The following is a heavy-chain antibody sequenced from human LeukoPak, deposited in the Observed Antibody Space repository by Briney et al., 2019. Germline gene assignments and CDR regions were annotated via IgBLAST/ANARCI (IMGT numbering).Heavy chain of an antibody. D-gene: IGHD2-2*01. V-gene: IGHV3-48*03. Sequence: PGGSLRLSCAASGFTFSSYEMNWVRQAPGKGLEWVSYISSSGSTIYYADSVKGRFTISRDNAKNSLYLQMNSLRADDAAIYYCARGYCTSTNCNNWFDPWGQGALVTVSS. CDR1: GFTFSSYE. CDR2: ISSSGSTI. J-gene: IGHJ5*02. CDR3: ARGYCTSTNCNNWFDP.